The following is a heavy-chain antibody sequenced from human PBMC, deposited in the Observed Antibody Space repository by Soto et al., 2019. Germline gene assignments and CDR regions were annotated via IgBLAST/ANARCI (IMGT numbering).Heavy chain of an antibody. Sequence: VRVLESGGGLVQPGGSLRLSCAASGLTFSTYAVSWVRQAPGKALEWIGYIYYSGDTYSNPSLKSRITMSVDTSKNQFSLKLSSVTAADTAVYFCARGEWESYYQDFWGQGSLVTVSS. J-gene: IGHJ4*02. CDR2: IYYSGDT. V-gene: IGHV4-31*02. CDR1: GLTFSTYA. D-gene: IGHD1-26*01. CDR3: ARGEWESYYQDF.